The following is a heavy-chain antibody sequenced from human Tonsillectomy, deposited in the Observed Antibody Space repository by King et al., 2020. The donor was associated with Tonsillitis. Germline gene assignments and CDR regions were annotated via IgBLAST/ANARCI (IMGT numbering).Heavy chain of an antibody. D-gene: IGHD3-22*01. J-gene: IGHJ4*02. CDR3: AIIANYYDSSGYYYGRDLSFDY. V-gene: IGHV4-34*01. CDR2: INHSGST. Sequence: VQLQQRGAGLLKPSETLSLTCAVYGGSFSGYYWSWIRQPPGKGLEWIGEINHSGSTNYNPSLKSRVTISVDTSKHQFSLKLSSVTAADTAVYYCAIIANYYDSSGYYYGRDLSFDYWGQGTLVSVSS. CDR1: GGSFSGYY.